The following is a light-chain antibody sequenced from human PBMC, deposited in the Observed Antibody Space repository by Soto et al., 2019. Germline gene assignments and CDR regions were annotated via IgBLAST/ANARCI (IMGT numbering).Light chain of an antibody. J-gene: IGKJ1*01. CDR1: QSVNNN. CDR3: QQANSFPQT. Sequence: IVMTQSPATLSVSPGERATLSCRASQSVNNNVAWYQQKPGQAPRLLIYGASTRATGIPARFSGSGSGTEFTLTISSLQSEDSATYYCQQANSFPQTFGQGTKVEIK. V-gene: IGKV3-15*01. CDR2: GAS.